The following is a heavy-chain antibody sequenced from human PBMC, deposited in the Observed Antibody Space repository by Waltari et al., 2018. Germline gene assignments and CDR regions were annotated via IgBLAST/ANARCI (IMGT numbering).Heavy chain of an antibody. J-gene: IGHJ4*02. D-gene: IGHD1-26*01. CDR3: ARELWDLPSYFDY. CDR2: INADNGDT. V-gene: IGHV1-3*01. CDR1: GYTFTSFT. Sequence: VQLVQSGAEVKKPGASVKISCKAAGYTFTSFTVHWLRQAPGQGFEWMGRINADNGDTKYSQKFQDRLTITRDTSATTLYMELSSLRSEDTAVYFCARELWDLPSYFDYWGQGTLVTVSS.